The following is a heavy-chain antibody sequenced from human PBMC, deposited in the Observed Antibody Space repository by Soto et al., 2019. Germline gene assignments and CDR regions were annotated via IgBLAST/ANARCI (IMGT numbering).Heavy chain of an antibody. CDR3: TTAYGSGSYYDY. CDR1: GFTFSNAW. D-gene: IGHD3-10*01. Sequence: GESLKISCAASGFTFSNAWMSWVRQAPGKGLEWVGRIKSKTDGGTTDYAAPVKGRFTISRDDSKNTLYLQMNSLKTEDTAVYYCTTAYGSGSYYDYWGQGTLVTVSS. CDR2: IKSKTDGGTT. J-gene: IGHJ4*02. V-gene: IGHV3-15*01.